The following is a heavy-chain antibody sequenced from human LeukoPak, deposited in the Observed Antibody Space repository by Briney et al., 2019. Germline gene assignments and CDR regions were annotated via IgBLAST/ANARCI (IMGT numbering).Heavy chain of an antibody. V-gene: IGHV3-23*01. D-gene: IGHD6-19*01. CDR1: GFTFSSYP. CDR2: ISGSGGST. J-gene: IGHJ4*02. CDR3: ARGTDDSSGWYWLY. Sequence: GGSLRLSCAASGFTFSSYPMNWVRPAPGKGLEWVSAISGSGGSTYYAGSVEGRFTISRDNSKNTLFLQVNSLRAEDTAVYYCARGTDDSSGWYWLYWGQGTLVTVSS.